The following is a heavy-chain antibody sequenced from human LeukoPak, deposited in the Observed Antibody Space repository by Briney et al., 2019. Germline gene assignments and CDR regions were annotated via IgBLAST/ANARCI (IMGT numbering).Heavy chain of an antibody. Sequence: PSQTLSLTCTVSGGSISSGDDYWTWIRQPPGKGLEWIAHIYYSGSTNYNPSLKSRVTISVDTSKNQFSLKLNSVTAADTAVYYCARARKSLNFWSGYYPDYWGQGTLITVSS. V-gene: IGHV4-61*08. CDR2: IYYSGST. CDR1: GGSISSGDDY. CDR3: ARARKSLNFWSGYYPDY. J-gene: IGHJ4*02. D-gene: IGHD3-3*01.